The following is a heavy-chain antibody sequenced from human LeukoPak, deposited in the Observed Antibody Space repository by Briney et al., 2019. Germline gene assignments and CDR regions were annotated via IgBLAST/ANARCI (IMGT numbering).Heavy chain of an antibody. CDR1: GLVNSYW. J-gene: IGHJ1*01. V-gene: IGHV3-23*01. D-gene: IGHD1-26*01. CDR3: AKGRVGTNGVLEH. Sequence: GGSLRLSCAASGLVNSYWMHWVRQVPGMGLEWVSTIGVSGGSTNYADSVRGRFTISRDNSKNTLYLQINSLRADDTAVYYCAKGRVGTNGVLEHWGQGTLVTVSS. CDR2: IGVSGGST.